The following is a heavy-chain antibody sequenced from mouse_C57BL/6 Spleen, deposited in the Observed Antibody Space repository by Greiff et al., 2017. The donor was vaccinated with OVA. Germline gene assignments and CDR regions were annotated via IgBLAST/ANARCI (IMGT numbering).Heavy chain of an antibody. Sequence: GGGLVQPKGSLKLSCAASGFTFNTYAMHWVRQAPGKGLEGVARIRSKSSNYATYYADSVKDRFTIPRDDSQSMLYLQMNNLKTEDTAMYYCVRGYYGSNLYAMDYWGQGTSVTVSS. D-gene: IGHD1-1*01. CDR2: IRSKSSNYAT. V-gene: IGHV10-3*01. CDR1: GFTFNTYA. CDR3: VRGYYGSNLYAMDY. J-gene: IGHJ4*01.